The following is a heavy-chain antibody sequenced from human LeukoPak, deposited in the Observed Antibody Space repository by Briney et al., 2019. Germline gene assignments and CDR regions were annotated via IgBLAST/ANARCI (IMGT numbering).Heavy chain of an antibody. D-gene: IGHD5-18*01. CDR3: TNDGYGTYDY. CDR1: GFTFHDYA. J-gene: IGHJ4*02. V-gene: IGHV3-43*02. CDR2: ISGGGGDT. Sequence: GGSLRLSCAASGFTFHDYAMHWVRQPPGKGLEWVSLISGGGGDTYYADSVKGRFTISRDNSKNSLYLQMSSLTIEDTALYYCTNDGYGTYDYWGQGTLVTVSS.